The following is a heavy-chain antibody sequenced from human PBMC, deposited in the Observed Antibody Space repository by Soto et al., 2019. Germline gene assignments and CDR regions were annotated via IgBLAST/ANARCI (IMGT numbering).Heavy chain of an antibody. CDR3: SKDWVCGPWPADT. V-gene: IGHV3-7*01. D-gene: IGHD3-16*01. CDR2: IKGDGSEV. J-gene: IGHJ5*02. Sequence: EGQLLESGGGLVQAGGSLRLSCATSGFSFSRHWMSWVRQAPGRGLEWVAMIKGDGSEVDYVDSVKGGFSISRDKIQNTVYLQMDRLIGEDTAVYYCSKDWVCGPWPADTLGQGTLVTVSS. CDR1: GFSFSRHW.